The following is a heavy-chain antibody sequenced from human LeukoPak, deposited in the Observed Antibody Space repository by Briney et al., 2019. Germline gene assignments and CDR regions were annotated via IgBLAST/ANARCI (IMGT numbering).Heavy chain of an antibody. V-gene: IGHV4-39*07. D-gene: IGHD4-23*01. CDR3: ARGRWRFDP. J-gene: IGHJ5*02. CDR2: IYYSVTT. Sequence: SETLSLTCAVYGGSFSTYYWGWIRQPPGKGLEWIGSIYYSVTTYYNPSLKSRVTISVDTSKNQFSLKLNSVTAADTAVYYCARGRWRFDPWGQGTLVTVSS. CDR1: GGSFSTYY.